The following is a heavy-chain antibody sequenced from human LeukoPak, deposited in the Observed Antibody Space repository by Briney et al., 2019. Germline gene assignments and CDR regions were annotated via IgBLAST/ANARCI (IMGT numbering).Heavy chain of an antibody. Sequence: ASVKVSCKASGYTFTSYYMHWVRQAPGQGLEWMGIINASGGSTRYAQKFQGRVTMTRDTSTSTVYMELSSLRSEDTAVYYCARNPVTTKYFDYWGQGTLVTVS. CDR1: GYTFTSYY. CDR2: INASGGST. CDR3: ARNPVTTKYFDY. D-gene: IGHD4-17*01. J-gene: IGHJ4*02. V-gene: IGHV1-46*01.